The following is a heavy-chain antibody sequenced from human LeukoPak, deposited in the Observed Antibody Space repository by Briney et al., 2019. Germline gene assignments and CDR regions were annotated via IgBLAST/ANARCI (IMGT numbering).Heavy chain of an antibody. CDR3: ARSLAYKLGYCSSTSCPWYFDY. J-gene: IGHJ4*02. CDR1: GYTFTSYG. D-gene: IGHD2-2*01. CDR2: ISAYNGNT. V-gene: IGHV1-18*01. Sequence: ASVTVSCKSSGYTFTSYGISWVRQAPGQGLEWMGWISAYNGNTNYAQKLQGRVTMTTDTSTSTAYMELSSLRSEDTAVYYCARSLAYKLGYCSSTSCPWYFDYWGQGTLVTVSS.